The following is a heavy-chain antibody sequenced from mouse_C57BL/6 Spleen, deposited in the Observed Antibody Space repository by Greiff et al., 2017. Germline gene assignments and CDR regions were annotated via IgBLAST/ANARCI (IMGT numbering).Heavy chain of an antibody. Sequence: QVQLQQSGPELVKPGASVKISCKASGYAFSSSWMNWVKQRPGKGLEWIGRIYPGDGDTNYNGKFKGKATLTADKSSSTAYMQLSSLTSEDSAVYFCARCDYYGSSYGGFAYWGQGTLVTVSA. CDR1: GYAFSSSW. V-gene: IGHV1-82*01. CDR3: ARCDYYGSSYGGFAY. D-gene: IGHD1-1*01. J-gene: IGHJ3*01. CDR2: IYPGDGDT.